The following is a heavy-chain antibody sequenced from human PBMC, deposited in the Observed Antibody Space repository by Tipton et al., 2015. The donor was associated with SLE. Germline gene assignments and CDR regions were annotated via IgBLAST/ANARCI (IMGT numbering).Heavy chain of an antibody. J-gene: IGHJ2*01. Sequence: LSLTCTVSGGSISGYYWSWVRQPPGQGLEWIGYIHCRGSTNYNPSLKSRVTISLDTSENQFSLKLSSVTAADTAVYYCARDRYCGAGSCFDWYFDLWGRGTLVTVSS. CDR3: ARDRYCGAGSCFDWYFDL. CDR1: GGSISGYY. CDR2: IHCRGST. D-gene: IGHD2-15*01. V-gene: IGHV4-59*01.